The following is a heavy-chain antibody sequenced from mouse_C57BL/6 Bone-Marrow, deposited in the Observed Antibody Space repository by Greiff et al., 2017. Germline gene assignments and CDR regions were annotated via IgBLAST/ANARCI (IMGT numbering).Heavy chain of an antibody. V-gene: IGHV1-50*01. J-gene: IGHJ2*01. Sequence: QVQLQQSGAELVKPGASVKLSCKASGYTFTSYWMQWVKQRPGQGLEWIGEIDPSDSYTNYNQKFKGKATLTVDTSSSTAYMQLSSLTSEDSAVYYCARRVDWGQGTTLTGSS. CDR2: IDPSDSYT. CDR1: GYTFTSYW. D-gene: IGHD1-1*01. CDR3: ARRVD.